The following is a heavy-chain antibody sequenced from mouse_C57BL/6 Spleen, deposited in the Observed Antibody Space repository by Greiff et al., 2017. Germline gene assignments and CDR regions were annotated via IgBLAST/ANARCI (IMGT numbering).Heavy chain of an antibody. V-gene: IGHV5-9-1*02. J-gene: IGHJ4*01. CDR2: ISSGGDYI. CDR3: TRAPLLLPYAMDY. D-gene: IGHD1-1*01. CDR1: GFTFSSYA. Sequence: EVKLEESGAGLVKPGGSLKLSCAASGFTFSSYAMSWVRQTPEKRLEWVAYISSGGDYIYYADTVKGRFTISRDNARNTLYLQMSSLKSEDTAMYYCTRAPLLLPYAMDYWGQGTSVTVSS.